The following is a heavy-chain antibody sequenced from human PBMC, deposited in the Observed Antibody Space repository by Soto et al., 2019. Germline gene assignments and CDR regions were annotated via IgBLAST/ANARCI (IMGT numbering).Heavy chain of an antibody. CDR1: GGSISSYY. Sequence: PSETLSLTCTVSGGSISSYYWSWIRQPPGKGLEWIGYIYYSGSTNYNPSLKSRVTISVDTSKNQFSLKLSSVTAADTAVYYCARVSDYYDSSGYYYSLDYWRQGTLVTVSS. CDR2: IYYSGST. CDR3: ARVSDYYDSSGYYYSLDY. D-gene: IGHD3-22*01. J-gene: IGHJ4*02. V-gene: IGHV4-59*01.